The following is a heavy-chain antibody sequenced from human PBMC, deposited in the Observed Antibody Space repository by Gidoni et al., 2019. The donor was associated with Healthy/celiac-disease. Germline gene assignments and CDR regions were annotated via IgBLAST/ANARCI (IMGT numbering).Heavy chain of an antibody. CDR3: ARHLPHCSGGSCRAHYYYYYGMDV. J-gene: IGHJ6*02. Sequence: QLQLQESGPGLVKPSETLSLTCPVSGGSISSSSYYWGWIRPPPGKGLEWIGSIYYSGSTYYNPSLKSRVTISVDTSKNQFSLKLSSVTAADTAVYYCARHLPHCSGGSCRAHYYYYYGMDVWGQGTTVTVSS. CDR1: GGSISSSSYY. CDR2: IYYSGST. V-gene: IGHV4-39*01. D-gene: IGHD2-15*01.